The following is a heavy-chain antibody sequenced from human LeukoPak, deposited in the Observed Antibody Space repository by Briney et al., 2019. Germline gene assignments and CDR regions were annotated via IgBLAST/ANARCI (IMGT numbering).Heavy chain of an antibody. CDR2: ISFDGSNK. CDR1: GFTFNNYG. Sequence: GGSLRLSCAASGFTFNNYGIRWVRQAPGKGLEWVAVISFDGSNKYYADSVRGRFTVSRDNSKDTLYLQMNSLRAEDTAVYYCAKDEIGAVAGLLDYWGQGILVTVSS. V-gene: IGHV3-30*18. J-gene: IGHJ4*02. D-gene: IGHD6-19*01. CDR3: AKDEIGAVAGLLDY.